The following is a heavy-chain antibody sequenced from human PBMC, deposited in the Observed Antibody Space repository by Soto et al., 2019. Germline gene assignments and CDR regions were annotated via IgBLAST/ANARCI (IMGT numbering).Heavy chain of an antibody. CDR3: ARDLRYFDWSPGMDV. D-gene: IGHD3-9*01. V-gene: IGHV3-30*03. Sequence: QVQLVESGGGVVQPGRSLRLSCEASGFTFSSYGMHWVRQAPGKGLEWVAVISYDGSDKFYADSVEGRFTISRDNSKNTLYLQMNSRRVEDTAVFYCARDLRYFDWSPGMDVWGQGTTVTVSS. CDR2: ISYDGSDK. J-gene: IGHJ6*02. CDR1: GFTFSSYG.